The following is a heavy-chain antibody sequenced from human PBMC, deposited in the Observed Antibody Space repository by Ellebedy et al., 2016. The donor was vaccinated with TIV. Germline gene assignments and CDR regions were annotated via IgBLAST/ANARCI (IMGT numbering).Heavy chain of an antibody. CDR1: GGSISSYY. D-gene: IGHD6-6*01. J-gene: IGHJ3*02. V-gene: IGHV4-59*13. CDR3: ARVSPTSIAARGAFDI. Sequence: SETLSLXCTVSGGSISSYYWSWIRQPPGKGLEWIGYIYYSGSTNYNPSLKSRVTISVDTSKNQFSLKLSSVTAADTAVYYCARVSPTSIAARGAFDIWGQGTMVTVSS. CDR2: IYYSGST.